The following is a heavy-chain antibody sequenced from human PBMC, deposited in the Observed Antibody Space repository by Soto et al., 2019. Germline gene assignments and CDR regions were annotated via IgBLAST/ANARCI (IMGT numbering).Heavy chain of an antibody. D-gene: IGHD2-15*01. CDR2: IIPIFGTA. Sequence: QVQLVQSGAEVKKPGSSVKVSCKASGGTFSSYAISWVRQAPGQGLEWMGGIIPIFGTANYAQKFQGRVTITADESTSTAYMELSSLRSADTAVYYCARDGGYCSGGSCRYGMDVWGQGTTVTVSS. CDR1: GGTFSSYA. J-gene: IGHJ6*02. CDR3: ARDGGYCSGGSCRYGMDV. V-gene: IGHV1-69*01.